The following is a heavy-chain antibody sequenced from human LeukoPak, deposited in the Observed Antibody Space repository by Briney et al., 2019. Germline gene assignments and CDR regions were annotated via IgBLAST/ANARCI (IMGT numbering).Heavy chain of an antibody. V-gene: IGHV3-21*01. CDR3: ARDLGTRKSIAFAD. Sequence: PGGSLRLSCAAPGFSFSSYRMNWVRQAPGKGLEWVASISSNNGYIYYADSVKGRFTISRDNGENSLHLQMNSLRAEDAAVYYCARDLGTRKSIAFADWGQGTLVTVSS. CDR2: ISSNNGYI. D-gene: IGHD6-6*01. J-gene: IGHJ4*02. CDR1: GFSFSSYR.